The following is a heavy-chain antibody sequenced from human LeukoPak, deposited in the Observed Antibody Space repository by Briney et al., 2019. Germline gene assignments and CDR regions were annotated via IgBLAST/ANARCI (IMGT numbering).Heavy chain of an antibody. D-gene: IGHD6-13*01. Sequence: SETLSLTCTVSGGSISGSAFYWAWIRQPPGKGLEWIGNIHYTGTTYYNPSLKSRVTISVDTSKNQFSLKVNSVTAADTAVYHCARLSPAAGPWYFDYWGQGTLVTVSS. J-gene: IGHJ4*02. CDR2: IHYTGTT. V-gene: IGHV4-39*01. CDR3: ARLSPAAGPWYFDY. CDR1: GGSISGSAFY.